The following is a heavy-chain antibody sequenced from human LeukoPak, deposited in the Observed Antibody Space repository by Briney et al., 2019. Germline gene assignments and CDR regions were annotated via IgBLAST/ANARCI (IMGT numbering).Heavy chain of an antibody. J-gene: IGHJ3*02. V-gene: IGHV4-59*02. CDR1: GGSVSSYY. Sequence: PSETLSLTCTVSGGSVSSYYWSWIRRPPGRGLEWIAYLSHSGSSDSNPSLTSRVTTLVGTSKNQFSLKLTSVTAADTAVYYCARARYANAWYAFDIWGHGTMVTVSS. CDR3: ARARYANAWYAFDI. D-gene: IGHD2-2*01. CDR2: LSHSGSS.